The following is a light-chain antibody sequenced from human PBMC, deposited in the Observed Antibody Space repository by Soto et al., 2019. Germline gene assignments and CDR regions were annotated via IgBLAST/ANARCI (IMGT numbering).Light chain of an antibody. Sequence: EIVLTQSPGTLSLSPGERATLSCRASQNVGSNYLAWYQQKPGQAPRILIFGASGRATGIPDRFSGSGSGTDFTLTISRLEPEDFAVYYCQQYDNSWTFGQGTKVDI. J-gene: IGKJ1*01. CDR1: QNVGSNY. CDR2: GAS. CDR3: QQYDNSWT. V-gene: IGKV3-20*01.